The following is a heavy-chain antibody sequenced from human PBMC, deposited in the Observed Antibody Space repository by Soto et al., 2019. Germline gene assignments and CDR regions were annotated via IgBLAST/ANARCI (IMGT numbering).Heavy chain of an antibody. Sequence: QVQLQESGPGLVKPSETLSLTCTVSGGSIGTYYWSWIRQPPGKGLEWIGYIDYSGSSNYNPSLKTRVTIPIDTSKIPVSLKLTSVTAADTAVYYCARARRSSSRPDAFDIWGQGTMVTVSS. CDR1: GGSIGTYY. CDR2: IDYSGSS. V-gene: IGHV4-59*01. CDR3: ARARRSSSRPDAFDI. D-gene: IGHD6-13*01. J-gene: IGHJ3*02.